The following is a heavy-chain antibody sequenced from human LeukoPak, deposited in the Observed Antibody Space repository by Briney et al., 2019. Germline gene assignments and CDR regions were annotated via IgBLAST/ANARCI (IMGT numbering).Heavy chain of an antibody. D-gene: IGHD7-27*01. CDR1: GFTFNNYA. V-gene: IGHV3-23*01. J-gene: IGHJ5*02. CDR3: VRSLGDA. CDR2: IDGGGDAT. Sequence: GGSLRLSCAASGFTFNNYAMGWVRQPPGKGLEWLSAIDGGGDATKYADSVKGRFTISRDNAKNTLYLQMNSLRAEDTAIYYCVRSLGDAWGQGTLVTVSS.